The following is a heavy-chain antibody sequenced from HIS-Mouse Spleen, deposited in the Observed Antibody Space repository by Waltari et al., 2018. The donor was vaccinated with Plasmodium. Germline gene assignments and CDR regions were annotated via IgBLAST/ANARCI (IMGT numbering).Heavy chain of an antibody. CDR1: GGSISSSRYY. Sequence: QLQLQESGPGLVKPSETLSLTCTVSGGSISSSRYYWGWIRQPPGKGLEWIGSIYYSGLTYYNPSLKSRVTISVDSSKNQFSLMLSSVTAADTAVYYCARVPYYYDSSGYGMGWFDPWGQGTLVTVSS. V-gene: IGHV4-39*07. J-gene: IGHJ5*02. CDR2: IYYSGLT. D-gene: IGHD3-22*01. CDR3: ARVPYYYDSSGYGMGWFDP.